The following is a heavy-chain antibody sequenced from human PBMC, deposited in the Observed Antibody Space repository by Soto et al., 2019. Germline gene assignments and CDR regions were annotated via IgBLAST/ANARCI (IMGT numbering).Heavy chain of an antibody. D-gene: IGHD3-22*01. CDR1: GGTFSNYA. CDR3: ARKATEYYDSSGSFRFDY. J-gene: IGHJ4*02. Sequence: QVQLVQSGAEVKKPGSSVKVSCKASGGTFSNYAISWVLQAPGQGLEWMGGIIPIFGTANYAQKFQGRVTITADESTSTAYMELSSLTSDDTAVYYCARKATEYYDSSGSFRFDYWGQGTLVTVSS. V-gene: IGHV1-69*01. CDR2: IIPIFGTA.